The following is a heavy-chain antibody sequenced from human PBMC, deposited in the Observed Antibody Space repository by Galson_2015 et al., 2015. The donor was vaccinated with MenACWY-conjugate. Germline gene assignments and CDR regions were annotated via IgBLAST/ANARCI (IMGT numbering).Heavy chain of an antibody. Sequence: SLRLSCAASGLTFSSYAMSWVRQAPGKGLEWVSSISTTGGTTYYADSVKGRFTISGDNSKNTLYLQMNSLRAGDTAVYYCAQGAGSRWFDPWGQGTLVIVSS. CDR3: AQGAGSRWFDP. CDR1: GLTFSSYA. V-gene: IGHV3-23*01. J-gene: IGHJ5*02. CDR2: ISTTGGTT.